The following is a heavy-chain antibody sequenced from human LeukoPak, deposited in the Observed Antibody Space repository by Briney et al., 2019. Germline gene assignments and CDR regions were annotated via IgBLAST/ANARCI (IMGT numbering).Heavy chain of an antibody. D-gene: IGHD5-18*01. CDR1: GFTFSSYA. J-gene: IGHJ3*02. CDR2: ISYDGSNK. Sequence: QSGRSLRLSCAASGFTFSSYAMHWVRQAPGKGLEWVAVISYDGSNKYYADSVKGRFTISRDNSKNTLYLQMNSLRAEDTAVYYCARDPDTAMVLAFDIWGQGTMVTVSS. CDR3: ARDPDTAMVLAFDI. V-gene: IGHV3-30-3*01.